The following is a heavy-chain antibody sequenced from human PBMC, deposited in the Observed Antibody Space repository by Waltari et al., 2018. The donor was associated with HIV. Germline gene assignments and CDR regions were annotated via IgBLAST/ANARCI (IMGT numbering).Heavy chain of an antibody. CDR1: GFNFSHPY. V-gene: IGHV3-11*03. Sequence: QVQLLDSGGGLVKPGESLRRSCVASGFNFSHPYISWIRQAPGKRLEWVSYIGRTSRYTNYADSVKGRFTISRDNARKSLYLQMSSLRAEDTAVYYCARAGSRWLQPFDSWGQGTLVTVSS. CDR2: IGRTSRYT. J-gene: IGHJ4*02. D-gene: IGHD5-12*01. CDR3: ARAGSRWLQPFDS.